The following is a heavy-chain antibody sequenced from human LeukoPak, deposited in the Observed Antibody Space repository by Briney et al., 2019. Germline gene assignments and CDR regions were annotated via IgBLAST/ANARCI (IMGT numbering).Heavy chain of an antibody. J-gene: IGHJ4*02. D-gene: IGHD6-13*01. Sequence: PGRSLRLSCAASGFTFSSYAMHWVRQAPGKGLEWVAVISYDGSNKYYADSVKGRFTISRDNSKNTLYLQMNSLRAEDTAVYYCARETGGIAAAGNFDYWGQGTLVTVSS. CDR1: GFTFSSYA. CDR3: ARETGGIAAAGNFDY. V-gene: IGHV3-30*04. CDR2: ISYDGSNK.